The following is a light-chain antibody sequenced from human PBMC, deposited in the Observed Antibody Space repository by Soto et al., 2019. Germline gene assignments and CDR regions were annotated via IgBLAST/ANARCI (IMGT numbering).Light chain of an antibody. CDR1: SSDVVGYNY. CDR3: SSYTSSSTVV. J-gene: IGLJ2*01. V-gene: IGLV2-14*01. CDR2: DVN. Sequence: QSALTQPASVSGSPGQSITISCTGTSSDVVGYNYVFWYQQHPGKAPKLIVYDVNNRPSGVSNRFSGSKSGNTASLTISGLQAEDEADYYCSSYTSSSTVVFGGGTKLTVL.